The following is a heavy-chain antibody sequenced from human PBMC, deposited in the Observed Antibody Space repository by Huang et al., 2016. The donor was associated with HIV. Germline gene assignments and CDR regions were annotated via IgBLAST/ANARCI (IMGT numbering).Heavy chain of an antibody. CDR1: GYRFSSNW. CDR3: ARLIGSPSFYYGLDV. D-gene: IGHD3-10*01. V-gene: IGHV5-51*01. J-gene: IGHJ6*02. CDR2: IYPGDSDT. Sequence: EVQLVQSGAEVKKPGESLKISCKGSGYRFSSNWIGWVRQMPGKGLEWMGIIYPGDSDTRYSPSCQGQVTISADKSINTAYLQWSSLKASDTAMYYCARLIGSPSFYYGLDVWGQGTTVTVSS.